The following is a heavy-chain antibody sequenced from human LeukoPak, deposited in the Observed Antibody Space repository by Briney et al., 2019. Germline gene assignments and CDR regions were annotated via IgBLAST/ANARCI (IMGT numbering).Heavy chain of an antibody. J-gene: IGHJ6*02. CDR2: INPNSGGT. D-gene: IGHD3-10*01. V-gene: IGHV1-2*02. Sequence: GASVKVSCKASGYTFTGYYMHWVRQAPGQGLGWMGWINPNSGGTNYAQKFQGRVTMTRDTSISTAYMELSRLRSDDTAVYYCARDPAITMVRGVMYGMDVWGQGTTVTVSS. CDR3: ARDPAITMVRGVMYGMDV. CDR1: GYTFTGYY.